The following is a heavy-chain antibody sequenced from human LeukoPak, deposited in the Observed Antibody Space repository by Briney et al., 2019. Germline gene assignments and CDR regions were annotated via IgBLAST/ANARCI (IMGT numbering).Heavy chain of an antibody. V-gene: IGHV4-59*01. CDR2: IYYSGAPT. CDR1: GDSISGYW. D-gene: IGHD3-16*01. CDR3: ARDSRGGGPDFDY. J-gene: IGHJ4*02. Sequence: PSETLSLTCTVSGDSISGYWWAWIRQPPGKGLEWIGYIYYSGAPTSYNPSLKSRVTISIDTSRNQFSLRLSSVTAADTAVYYCARDSRGGGPDFDYWGQGTPVTVSS.